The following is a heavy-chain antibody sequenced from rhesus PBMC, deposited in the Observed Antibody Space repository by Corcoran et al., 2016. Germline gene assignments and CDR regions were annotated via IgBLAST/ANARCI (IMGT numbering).Heavy chain of an antibody. V-gene: IGHV4-122*02. J-gene: IGHJ6*01. Sequence: QVQLQESGPGLVKPSETLSLTCAVSGYSISSGYYWSGIRQPPGKGLEWIGYIPYIGSTSYNPSLKSRVTISRDTSKNHFSLKLSSVTAADTAVYYCARGNNIWTGLDYGLDSWGQGVVVTVSS. CDR2: IPYIGST. CDR1: GYSISSGYY. D-gene: IGHD3-3*01. CDR3: ARGNNIWTGLDYGLDS.